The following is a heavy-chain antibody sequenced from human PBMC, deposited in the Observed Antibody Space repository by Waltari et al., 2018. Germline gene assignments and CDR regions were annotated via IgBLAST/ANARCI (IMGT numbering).Heavy chain of an antibody. CDR3: ARDLCSGGSCYPGNFDY. CDR1: GGSISSSSSY. J-gene: IGHJ4*02. CDR2: IYYSGST. V-gene: IGHV4-39*07. D-gene: IGHD2-15*01. Sequence: QLQLQESGPGLVKPSDTLSLTCTVSGGSISSSSSYWGLLRQPPGKGLEWIGSIYYSGSTYYNPSLKSRVTISVDTSKNQFSLKLSSVTAADTAVYYCARDLCSGGSCYPGNFDYWGQGTLVTVSS.